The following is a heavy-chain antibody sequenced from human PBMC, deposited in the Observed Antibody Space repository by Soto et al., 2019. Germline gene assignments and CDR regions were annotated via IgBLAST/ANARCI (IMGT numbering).Heavy chain of an antibody. D-gene: IGHD1-26*01. CDR2: MYYSGNA. CDR1: GASISSYY. V-gene: IGHV4-59*01. CDR3: AREYPVHSAYFDY. J-gene: IGHJ4*02. Sequence: QVQLQESGPGLVKPSETLSLTCTVSGASISSYYWSWIRQSPGKGLEWIGYMYYSGNANYNPSLRSRITISVETSKNQFSLNLNSVTAADTAVYYCAREYPVHSAYFDYWGQGILVTVSS.